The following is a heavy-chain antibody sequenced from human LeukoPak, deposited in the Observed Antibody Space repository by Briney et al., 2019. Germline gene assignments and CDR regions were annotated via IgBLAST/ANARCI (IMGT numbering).Heavy chain of an antibody. J-gene: IGHJ3*02. CDR2: IIPIFGTA. CDR1: GGTFSSYA. D-gene: IGHD6-19*01. CDR3: ARDLKYSSGWSRNDAFDI. V-gene: IGHV1-69*13. Sequence: ASVMVSCKASGGTFSSYAISWVRQAPGQGLEWMGGIIPIFGTANYAQKFQGRVTITADESTSTAYMELSSLRSEDTAVYYCARDLKYSSGWSRNDAFDIWGQGTMVTVSS.